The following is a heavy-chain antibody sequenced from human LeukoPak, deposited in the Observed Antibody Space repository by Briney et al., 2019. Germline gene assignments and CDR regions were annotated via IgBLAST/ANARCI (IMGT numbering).Heavy chain of an antibody. Sequence: GGSLRLSCAASGFTFSSYAMSWVRQAPGKGLEWVSAISGSGGSTYYADSVKGRFTISRDNSKNTLYLQMNSLRAEDTAVYYCAKDKSSDGGTEEAFDIWGQGTMVTVSS. CDR2: ISGSGGST. D-gene: IGHD2-8*02. CDR3: AKDKSSDGGTEEAFDI. V-gene: IGHV3-23*01. CDR1: GFTFSSYA. J-gene: IGHJ3*02.